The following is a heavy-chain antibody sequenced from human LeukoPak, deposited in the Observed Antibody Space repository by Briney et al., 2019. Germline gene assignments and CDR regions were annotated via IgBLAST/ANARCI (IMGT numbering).Heavy chain of an antibody. J-gene: IGHJ6*02. D-gene: IGHD3-10*01. CDR1: GGSIGSYY. CDR3: ARDYYGSGSPDLGYYYYGMDV. V-gene: IGHV4-59*01. Sequence: SETLSLTCTVSGGSIGSYYWSWIRQPPGKGLEWIGYIYYSGSTNYNPSLKSRVTISVDTSKNQFSLKLSSVTAADTAVYYCARDYYGSGSPDLGYYYYGMDVWGQGTTVTVSS. CDR2: IYYSGST.